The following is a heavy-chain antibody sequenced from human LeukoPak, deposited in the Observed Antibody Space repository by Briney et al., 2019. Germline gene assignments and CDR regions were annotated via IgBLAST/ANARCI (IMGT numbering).Heavy chain of an antibody. Sequence: PGGSLRLSCAASGFTVSSNYMSWVRQAPGKGLEWVSVIYSGGSTYYADSVKGRFTISRDNSKNTLYLQMNSLRAEDTAVYYCAKVRELGDYGDYYFDYWGQGTLVTVSS. J-gene: IGHJ4*02. V-gene: IGHV3-53*01. D-gene: IGHD4-17*01. CDR2: IYSGGST. CDR3: AKVRELGDYGDYYFDY. CDR1: GFTVSSNY.